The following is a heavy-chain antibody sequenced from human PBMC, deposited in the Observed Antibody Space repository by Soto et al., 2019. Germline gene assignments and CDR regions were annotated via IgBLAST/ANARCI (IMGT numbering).Heavy chain of an antibody. J-gene: IGHJ5*01. V-gene: IGHV4-59*01. CDR1: GGSITKYY. CDR2: IYSSDSA. CDR3: ASSGRYGS. D-gene: IGHD6-19*01. Sequence: PSETLSLTCTVSGGSITKYYWSWIRQPPGKGLEWIGYIYSSDSATYNPSLKSRLTISVDTSKNQIYLSMTSVTAADTAVYYCASSGRYGSWGQGIMVPVS.